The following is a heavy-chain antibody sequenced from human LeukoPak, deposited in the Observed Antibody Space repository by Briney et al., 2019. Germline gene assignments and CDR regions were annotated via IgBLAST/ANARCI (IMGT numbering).Heavy chain of an antibody. D-gene: IGHD6-13*01. J-gene: IGHJ4*02. CDR2: IYYSGST. Sequence: SETLSLTCTVSGGSISSYYWSWIRQPPGKGLEWIGYIYYSGSTNYNPSLKSRVTISVDTSKNQFSLKLSPVTAADTAVYYCARTAAALAIPDYWGQGTLVTVSS. V-gene: IGHV4-59*01. CDR1: GGSISSYY. CDR3: ARTAAALAIPDY.